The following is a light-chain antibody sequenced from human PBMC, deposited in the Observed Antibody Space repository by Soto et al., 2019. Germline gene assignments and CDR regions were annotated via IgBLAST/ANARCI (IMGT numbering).Light chain of an antibody. CDR3: QQLRLYPST. Sequence: IQLTHSPSSLSAFVRDRVTITCRASQDIAIYLAWYQQKKGEAPKLLIYAASTLYGGVPSRFSGSGYGTDFDLTITSLQAEDFATYYCQQLRLYPSTFGGGTKVDIK. V-gene: IGKV1-9*01. CDR2: AAS. CDR1: QDIAIY. J-gene: IGKJ4*01.